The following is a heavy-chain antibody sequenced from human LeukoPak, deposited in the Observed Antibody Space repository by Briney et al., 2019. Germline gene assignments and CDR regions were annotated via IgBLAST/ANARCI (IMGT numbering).Heavy chain of an antibody. J-gene: IGHJ5*02. V-gene: IGHV4-39*07. CDR1: GGSINSSSYD. CDR2: IYYSGST. D-gene: IGHD5-24*01. CDR3: TRESLTWLQSRTSWFDP. Sequence: PSETLSLTCTVSGGSINSSSYDWGWIRQPPGKGLEWIGTIYYSGSTYYNPSLKSRVTISVDSSKNQFSLRLSSVTAADTAVYYCTRESLTWLQSRTSWFDPWGQGTLVTVSS.